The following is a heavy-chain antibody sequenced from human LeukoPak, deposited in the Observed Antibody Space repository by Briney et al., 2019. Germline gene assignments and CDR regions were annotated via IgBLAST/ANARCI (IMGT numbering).Heavy chain of an antibody. Sequence: SETLSLTCAVFGGSFTDYYWSWIRQPPGKGLEWIGEVTHSGSTNYKSSLKSRLTISVDMSKNQFSLKLTSVTAADTAIYYCSRRGQRLGRWFDPWGQGTLVTVSS. D-gene: IGHD6-25*01. CDR2: VTHSGST. CDR1: GGSFTDYY. J-gene: IGHJ5*02. CDR3: SRRGQRLGRWFDP. V-gene: IGHV4-34*01.